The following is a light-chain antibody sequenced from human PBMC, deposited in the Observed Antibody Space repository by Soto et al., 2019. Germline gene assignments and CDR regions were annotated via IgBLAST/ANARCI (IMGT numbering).Light chain of an antibody. CDR2: GAA. J-gene: IGKJ2*01. V-gene: IGKV3-20*01. CDR1: QSVTSNS. Sequence: EIGGTQAPGTLSLSPGERATLSCRASQSVTSNSLAWYHHKPGQAPRLIIYGAATRAAGVPDRFRGSGSGTDVTLTITRLEPEDFAVYYCQQYGRSPLMYTFGQGTKVGVK. CDR3: QQYGRSPLMYT.